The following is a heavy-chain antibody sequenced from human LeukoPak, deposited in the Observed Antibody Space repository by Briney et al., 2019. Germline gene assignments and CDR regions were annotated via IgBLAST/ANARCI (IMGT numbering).Heavy chain of an antibody. CDR1: GFTLSSYA. CDR2: ISGSGGST. J-gene: IGHJ4*02. D-gene: IGHD4-17*01. Sequence: GGSLRLSCAASGFTLSSYAMSWVRQAPGKGLEWVSAISGSGGSTYYADSVKGRFTISRDNSKNTLYLQMNSLRAEDTAAYYRAKAPYYGDYPYFDYWGQGALVTVSS. V-gene: IGHV3-23*01. CDR3: AKAPYYGDYPYFDY.